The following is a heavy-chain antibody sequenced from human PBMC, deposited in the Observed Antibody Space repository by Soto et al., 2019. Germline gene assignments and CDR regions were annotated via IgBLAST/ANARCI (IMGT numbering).Heavy chain of an antibody. CDR1: GFTLSSYS. V-gene: IGHV3-30-3*01. CDR2: ISYDGSNK. Sequence: XGSLRLSFAASGFTLSSYSMHWVRQAPGKGLEWVAVISYDGSNKYYADSVKGRFTISRDNSKNTLYLQMNSLRAEDTAVYYCARDTDSSGYYLNWFDTWGQGTLVTVSS. CDR3: ARDTDSSGYYLNWFDT. J-gene: IGHJ5*02. D-gene: IGHD3-22*01.